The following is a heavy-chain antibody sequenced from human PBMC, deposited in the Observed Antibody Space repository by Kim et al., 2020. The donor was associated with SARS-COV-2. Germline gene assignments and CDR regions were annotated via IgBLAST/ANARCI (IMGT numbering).Heavy chain of an antibody. J-gene: IGHJ4*02. D-gene: IGHD4-17*01. V-gene: IGHV3-23*03. Sequence: DSVKGRFTISRDNSKNTLYLQMNSLRAEDTAVYYCAKGTTVVTQVEYFDYWGQGTLVTVSS. CDR3: AKGTTVVTQVEYFDY.